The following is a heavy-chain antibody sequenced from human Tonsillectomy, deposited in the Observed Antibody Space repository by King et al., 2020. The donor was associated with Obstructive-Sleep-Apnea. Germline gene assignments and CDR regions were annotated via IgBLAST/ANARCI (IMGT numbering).Heavy chain of an antibody. D-gene: IGHD4-23*01. CDR1: GFTVSSNY. J-gene: IGHJ4*02. CDR2: IYSGGST. CDR3: ARENGGNSLTFDY. Sequence: VQLVESGGGLVQPGGSLRLSCAASGFTVSSNYMSWVRQAPGKGLEWVSVIYSGGSTYYADSVKGRFTISRDNSKNTLYLQMNSLRAEDTAVYYCARENGGNSLTFDYWGQGTLVTVSS. V-gene: IGHV3-66*01.